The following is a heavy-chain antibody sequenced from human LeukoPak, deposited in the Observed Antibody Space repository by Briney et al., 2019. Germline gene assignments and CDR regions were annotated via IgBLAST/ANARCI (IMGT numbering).Heavy chain of an antibody. CDR3: ARGGYTYGVRPF. D-gene: IGHD5-18*01. CDR2: IKQDGSDK. CDR1: GFTFSSYW. J-gene: IGHJ4*02. Sequence: GGSLRLSCAASGFTFSSYWMSWARQAPGKGLEWVANIKQDGSDKYYVDSVKGRFTISRDNAKNSLYLQMNSLRAEDTAVYYCARGGYTYGVRPFWDQGTLVTVSS. V-gene: IGHV3-7*01.